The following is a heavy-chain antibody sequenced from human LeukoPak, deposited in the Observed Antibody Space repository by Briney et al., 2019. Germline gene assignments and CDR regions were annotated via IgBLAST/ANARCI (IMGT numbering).Heavy chain of an antibody. CDR2: ISYDGSNK. CDR3: AKGGGYESAGDY. V-gene: IGHV3-30*18. Sequence: PGGSLRLSCAASGFTFSSYGMHWVRQAPGKGLEWVAVISYDGSNKYYADSVKGRFTISRDNSKNTLYLQMNILRAEDTAVYYCAKGGGYESAGDYWGQGTLVTVSS. CDR1: GFTFSSYG. D-gene: IGHD5-12*01. J-gene: IGHJ4*02.